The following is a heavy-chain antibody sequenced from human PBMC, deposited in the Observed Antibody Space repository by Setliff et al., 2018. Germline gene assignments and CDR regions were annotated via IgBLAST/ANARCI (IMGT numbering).Heavy chain of an antibody. CDR1: GASISSGTYY. V-gene: IGHV4-39*01. CDR3: ARTGTYRYFDY. Sequence: PSETLSLTCTVSGASISSGTYYWAWIRQPPGKGLEWIGRIHYRGTTYSNASLASRLTISVDTAKNQFSLKLTSVTAADMAVYYCARTGTYRYFDYWGQGTRVTVSS. D-gene: IGHD1-1*01. J-gene: IGHJ4*02. CDR2: IHYRGTT.